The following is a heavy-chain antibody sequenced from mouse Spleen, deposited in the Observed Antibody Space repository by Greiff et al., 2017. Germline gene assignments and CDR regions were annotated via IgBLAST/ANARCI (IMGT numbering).Heavy chain of an antibody. V-gene: IGHV1-53*01. D-gene: IGHD3-2*01. J-gene: IGHJ1*01. Sequence: QVQLKQPGTELVKPGASVKLSCKASGYTFTSYWMHWVKQRPGQGLEWIGNINPSNGGTNYNEKFKSKATLTVDKSSSTVYMQLSSLTSEDSAVYYCAGGSDSYWYFDVWGAGTTVTVSS. CDR1: GYTFTSYW. CDR2: INPSNGGT. CDR3: AGGSDSYWYFDV.